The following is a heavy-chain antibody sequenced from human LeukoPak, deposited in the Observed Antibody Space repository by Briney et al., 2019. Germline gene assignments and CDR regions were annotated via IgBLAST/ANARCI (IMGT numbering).Heavy chain of an antibody. D-gene: IGHD3-10*01. V-gene: IGHV1-2*02. CDR1: GYTFTGYY. Sequence: ASVKVSCKASGYTFTGYYMHWVRQAPGQGLEWMGWINPNSGGTNYAQKFQGRVTMTRDTSISTAYMELSRLRSDDTAVYYCAVGSGSYYNEVWFDPWGQGTLVTVSS. J-gene: IGHJ5*02. CDR3: AVGSGSYYNEVWFDP. CDR2: INPNSGGT.